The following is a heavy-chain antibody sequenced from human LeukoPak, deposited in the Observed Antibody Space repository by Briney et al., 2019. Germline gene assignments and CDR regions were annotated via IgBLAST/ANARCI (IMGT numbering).Heavy chain of an antibody. Sequence: ASVKVSCKASGYTFTGYYMHWVRQAPGRGLEWMGWINPNSGGTNYAQKFQGRVTMTRDTSISTAYMELSRLRSDDTAVYYCASWNDAYDYYYYGMDVWGQGTTVTVSS. CDR1: GYTFTGYY. CDR2: INPNSGGT. D-gene: IGHD1-1*01. V-gene: IGHV1-2*02. CDR3: ASWNDAYDYYYYGMDV. J-gene: IGHJ6*02.